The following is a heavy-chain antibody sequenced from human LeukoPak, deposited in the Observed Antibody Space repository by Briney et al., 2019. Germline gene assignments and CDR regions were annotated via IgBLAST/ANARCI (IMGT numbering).Heavy chain of an antibody. CDR1: GFTVSSNY. CDR2: INHSGST. D-gene: IGHD2-15*01. J-gene: IGHJ4*02. CDR3: ARGQKVVSFDY. V-gene: IGHV4-34*01. Sequence: GSLRLSCAASGFTVSSNYMSWVRQPPGKGLEWIGEINHSGSTNYNPSLKSRVTISVDTSKNQFSLKLSSVTAADTAVYYCARGQKVVSFDYWGQGTLVTVSS.